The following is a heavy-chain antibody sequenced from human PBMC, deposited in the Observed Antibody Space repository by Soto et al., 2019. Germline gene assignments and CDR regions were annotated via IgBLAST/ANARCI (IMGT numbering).Heavy chain of an antibody. Sequence: GGSLRLSCTASGFTFRGYCRHWIRQAPGKGLVWVSRINRDGSSTSYADSVKGRVTISRDTAKNTLYLQMNSLRAEDTAVYYCAREIVTTGEYYFDSWGMGTLVTVSS. CDR1: GFTFRGYC. J-gene: IGHJ4*02. CDR2: INRDGSST. V-gene: IGHV3-74*01. CDR3: AREIVTTGEYYFDS. D-gene: IGHD1-1*01.